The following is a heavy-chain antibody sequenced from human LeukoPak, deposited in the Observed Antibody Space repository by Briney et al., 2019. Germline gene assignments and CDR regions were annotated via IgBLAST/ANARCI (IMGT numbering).Heavy chain of an antibody. D-gene: IGHD3-10*01. CDR1: GFTFSSYL. J-gene: IGHJ3*02. CDR2: IKQDGSEK. V-gene: IGHV3-7*01. Sequence: GGSLRLSCAASGFTFSSYLMSWVRQAPGKGLEWVANIKQDGSEKYYVDSVKGRFTISRDNAKNSPYLQMNSLRAEDTAVYYCARDFGGPGDIWGQGTMVTVSS. CDR3: ARDFGGPGDI.